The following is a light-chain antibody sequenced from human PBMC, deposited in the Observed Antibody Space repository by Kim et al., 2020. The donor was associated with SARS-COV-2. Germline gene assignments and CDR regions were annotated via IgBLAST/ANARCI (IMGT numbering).Light chain of an antibody. Sequence: RKTARITCGGDNIGNKNVHWYQQKPGQTPVLVIYYDRDRPSGIPERFSGSNSGNTATLTISRVEAGDEADYYCQVWDSSNDHYVFGTGTKVTVL. CDR3: QVWDSSNDHYV. J-gene: IGLJ1*01. CDR2: YDR. V-gene: IGLV3-21*04. CDR1: NIGNKN.